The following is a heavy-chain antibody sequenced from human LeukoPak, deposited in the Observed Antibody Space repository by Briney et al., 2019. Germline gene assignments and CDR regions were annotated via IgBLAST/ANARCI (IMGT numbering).Heavy chain of an antibody. CDR1: GFTFSSYA. V-gene: IGHV3-23*01. CDR2: ISGSGGST. J-gene: IGHJ6*02. Sequence: QPGRSLRLSCAASGFTFSSYAMSWVRQAPGKGLEWVSAISGSGGSTYYADSVKGRFTISRDNSKNTLYLQMNSLRAEDTAVYYCANQKGLRFLEWLGVPMDVWGQGTTVTVSS. CDR3: ANQKGLRFLEWLGVPMDV. D-gene: IGHD3-3*01.